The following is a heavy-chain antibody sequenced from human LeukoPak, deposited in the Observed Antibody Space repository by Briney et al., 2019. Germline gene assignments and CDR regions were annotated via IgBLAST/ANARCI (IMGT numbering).Heavy chain of an antibody. D-gene: IGHD4-17*01. V-gene: IGHV4-59*01. CDR2: IDYSGST. Sequence: SETLSLTCTVSGGSISSYYWSWIRQPPGKGQEWIGYIDYSGSTNYNPSLKSRVTISVDTSKNQFSLKLSSVTAADTAVYYCASHDYGDDYYYYYMDVWGKGTTVTVSS. CDR1: GGSISSYY. CDR3: ASHDYGDDYYYYYMDV. J-gene: IGHJ6*03.